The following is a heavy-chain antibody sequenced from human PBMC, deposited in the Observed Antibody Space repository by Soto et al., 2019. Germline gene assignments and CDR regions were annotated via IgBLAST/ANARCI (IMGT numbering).Heavy chain of an antibody. CDR1: GGSISSYY. V-gene: IGHV4-4*07. J-gene: IGHJ6*02. Sequence: SEPLSLTYTVSGGSISSYYWSWIRQPAGKGLGWIGRIYTSGSTNYNPSLKSRVTMSVDTSKNQFSLKLSSVTAEDTAVYYCARASLWFGELLSNYFYYYGMDVWGQGTTVTVSS. D-gene: IGHD3-10*01. CDR3: ARASLWFGELLSNYFYYYGMDV. CDR2: IYTSGST.